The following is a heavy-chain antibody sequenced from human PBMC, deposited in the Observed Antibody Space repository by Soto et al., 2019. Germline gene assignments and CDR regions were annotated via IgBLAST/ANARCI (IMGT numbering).Heavy chain of an antibody. V-gene: IGHV4-31*03. Sequence: QVQLQESGPGLVRPSQTLSLTCTVSGASISGRSYYWRWIRQPPGKGLEWIGYIYYSGNTYHTPSPKSRVTISPDTSKNHFPLNLSSLTAADTAVYYCARCVVTAILGYGMDVWGQGTTVTVSS. CDR3: ARCVVTAILGYGMDV. CDR2: IYYSGNT. CDR1: GASISGRSYY. D-gene: IGHD2-21*02. J-gene: IGHJ6*02.